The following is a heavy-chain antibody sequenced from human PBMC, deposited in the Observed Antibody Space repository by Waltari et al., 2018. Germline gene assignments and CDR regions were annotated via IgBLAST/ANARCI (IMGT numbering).Heavy chain of an antibody. V-gene: IGHV4-61*02. J-gene: IGHJ6*02. CDR3: ARDSLLPSSSWNDYYYYGMDV. Sequence: QVQLQESGPGLVKPSQTLSLTCTVSGGSISSGSYYWSWIRQPAGKGLAWIGRIYTSGSTNYNPSLKSRVTISVDTSKNQFSLKLSSVTAADTAVYYCARDSLLPSSSWNDYYYYGMDVWGQGTTVTVSS. CDR2: IYTSGST. CDR1: GGSISSGSYY. D-gene: IGHD6-13*01.